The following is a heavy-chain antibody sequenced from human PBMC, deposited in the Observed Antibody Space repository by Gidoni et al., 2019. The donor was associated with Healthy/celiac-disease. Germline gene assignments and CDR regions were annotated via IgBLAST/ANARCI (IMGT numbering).Heavy chain of an antibody. D-gene: IGHD2-15*01. V-gene: IGHV4-4*07. Sequence: QVQLQESGPGLVKPSATLSLTCTVAGGSISSYYWRWIRQPAGKGLEWIGRIYTSGSANYNPSLKSRVTMSVDTSNNQFSLKLSSVTAADTAVYYCAREYCSGGSCYSGYYYGMDVWGQGTTVTVSS. CDR1: GGSISSYY. CDR2: IYTSGSA. CDR3: AREYCSGGSCYSGYYYGMDV. J-gene: IGHJ6*02.